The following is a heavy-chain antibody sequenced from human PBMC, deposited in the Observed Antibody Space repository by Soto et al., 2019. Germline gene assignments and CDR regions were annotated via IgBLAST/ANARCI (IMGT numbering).Heavy chain of an antibody. Sequence: SETPFLTCAVYGGSFSGYYWSWVRQPPGEGLEWIGEINHSGSTNYNPSLKSRVTISVDTSKNQFSLKLSSVTAADTAVYYCARGQGVVLMVYASSAFDIWGQGTMVTVSS. V-gene: IGHV4-34*01. CDR1: GGSFSGYY. D-gene: IGHD2-8*01. J-gene: IGHJ3*02. CDR3: ARGQGVVLMVYASSAFDI. CDR2: INHSGST.